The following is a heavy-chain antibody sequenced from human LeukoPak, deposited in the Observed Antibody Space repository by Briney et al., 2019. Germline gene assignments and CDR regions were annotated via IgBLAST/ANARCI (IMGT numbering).Heavy chain of an antibody. Sequence: GGSLRLSCAASGFTFSSYGMHWVRQAPGKGLEWVAVIWYDGINKYYADSVKGRFTISRDNSKNTLYLQMNSLRAEDMAVYYCAREWNDYGDYPEPQNYYYYGMDVWGQGTTVTVSS. CDR2: IWYDGINK. J-gene: IGHJ6*02. D-gene: IGHD4-17*01. CDR1: GFTFSSYG. CDR3: AREWNDYGDYPEPQNYYYYGMDV. V-gene: IGHV3-33*01.